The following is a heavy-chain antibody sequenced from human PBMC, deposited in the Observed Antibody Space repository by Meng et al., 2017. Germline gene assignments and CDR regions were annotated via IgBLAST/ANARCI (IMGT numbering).Heavy chain of an antibody. CDR3: ARATLGYCSSAGCYGEKGWFDL. CDR1: GGTFSSYA. J-gene: IGHJ5*02. D-gene: IGHD2-2*01. CDR2: IIPIFGTA. V-gene: IGHV1-69*01. Sequence: QVQLVQSGAEVKKPGSSVKVSCKASGGTFSSYAISWVRQAPGQGLEWMGGIIPIFGTANYAQKFQGRVTITTDESTSTAYMELSSLRSEDTAVYYCARATLGYCSSAGCYGEKGWFDLWGQGTLVTVSS.